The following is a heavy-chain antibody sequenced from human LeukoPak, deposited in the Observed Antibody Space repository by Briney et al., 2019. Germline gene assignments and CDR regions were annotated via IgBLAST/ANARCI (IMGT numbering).Heavy chain of an antibody. V-gene: IGHV1-3*01. J-gene: IGHJ4*02. CDR2: INAGNGNT. CDR1: GYTFTSYA. CDR3: ASTQERGYSYVQLAAFDY. Sequence: ASVKVSCKASGYTFTSYAMHWVRQAPGQRLEWMGWINAGNGNTKYSQKFQGRVTITRDTSASTAYMELSSLRSEDTAVYYCASTQERGYSYVQLAAFDYWGQGTLVTVSS. D-gene: IGHD5-18*01.